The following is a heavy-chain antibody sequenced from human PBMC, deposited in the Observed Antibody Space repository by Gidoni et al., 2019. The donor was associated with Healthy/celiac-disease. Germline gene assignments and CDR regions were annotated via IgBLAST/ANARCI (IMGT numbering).Heavy chain of an antibody. J-gene: IGHJ4*02. Sequence: EVQLVESGGGLVKPGGSLRLSCAASGFTFSNAWMSWVRQAPGKGLAWVGRIKSKTDGGTTDYAAPVKGRFTISRDDSKNTLYLQMNSLKTEDTAVYYCTTGGSSSWNYFDYWGQGTLVTVSS. CDR2: IKSKTDGGTT. CDR3: TTGGSSSWNYFDY. V-gene: IGHV3-15*01. D-gene: IGHD6-13*01. CDR1: GFTFSNAW.